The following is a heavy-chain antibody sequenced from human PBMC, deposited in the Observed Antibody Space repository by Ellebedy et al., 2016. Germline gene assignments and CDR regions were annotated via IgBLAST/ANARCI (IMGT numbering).Heavy chain of an antibody. CDR1: GYSFTSHW. D-gene: IGHD3-16*01. CDR3: TRSLNYDSTGYLAY. CDR2: IYPGDSDT. J-gene: IGHJ4*02. Sequence: GESLKISCKASGYSFTSHWIGWVRQTPGKGLEWMGVIYPGDSDTRYTPSFQGQVTMSVDKSIGAAYLQWRKLEASDTAIYYCTRSLNYDSTGYLAYWGLGTLVTVSS. V-gene: IGHV5-51*01.